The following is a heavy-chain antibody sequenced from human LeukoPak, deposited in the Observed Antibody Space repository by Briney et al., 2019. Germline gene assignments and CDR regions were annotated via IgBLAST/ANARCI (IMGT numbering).Heavy chain of an antibody. CDR3: ARLGDPYYYDSSGPWAFDI. CDR2: ISFDGKIS. J-gene: IGHJ3*02. D-gene: IGHD3-22*01. V-gene: IGHV3-30*03. CDR1: GFTFNRYG. Sequence: GGSLRLSCAASGFTFNRYGMHWVRQAPGKGLEWVAVISFDGKISYYADSVKGRFIISRDNSKNTLYLQMNSLRAEDTAVYYCARLGDPYYYDSSGPWAFDIWGQGTMVTVSS.